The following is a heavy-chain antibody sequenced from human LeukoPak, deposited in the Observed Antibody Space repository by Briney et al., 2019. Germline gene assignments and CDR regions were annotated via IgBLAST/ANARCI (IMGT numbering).Heavy chain of an antibody. J-gene: IGHJ4*02. CDR1: GFTFSTYA. CDR3: AKDHSE. Sequence: GGSLTLSCAASGFTFSTYAMQWVRQAPGKGLEWVSFISYDGTNKYYADSVKGRFAISRDNSKSTLYLQMNSLRVEDTAVYFCAKDHSEWGQGTLVTVSS. CDR2: ISYDGTNK. V-gene: IGHV3-30*18.